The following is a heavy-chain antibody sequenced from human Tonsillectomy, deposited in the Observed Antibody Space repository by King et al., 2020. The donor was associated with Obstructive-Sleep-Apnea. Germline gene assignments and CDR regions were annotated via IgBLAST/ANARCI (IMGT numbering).Heavy chain of an antibody. CDR1: GYGFSSFA. V-gene: IGHV1-3*01. D-gene: IGHD5-12*01. Sequence: VQLVQSGAEVKKPGASVKVSCKASGYGFSSFAVHWVRQAPGQRLEWIAWINAGDGNTKSSEKFQGRVTTTRDTSASTAYMELSSLRSEDTAVYYCARALSVDFDYWGQGTLVTVSS. J-gene: IGHJ4*02. CDR2: INAGDGNT. CDR3: ARALSVDFDY.